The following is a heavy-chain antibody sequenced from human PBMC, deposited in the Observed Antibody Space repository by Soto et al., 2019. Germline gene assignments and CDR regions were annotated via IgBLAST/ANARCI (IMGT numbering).Heavy chain of an antibody. CDR3: ARVLKGSSGLSGY. V-gene: IGHV3-21*01. CDR1: GFTFSSYS. CDR2: ISSSSSYI. Sequence: GGSLRLSCAASGFTFSSYSMNWVRQAPGKGLEWVSSISSSSSYIYYADSVKGRFTISRDNAKNSLYLQMNSLRAEDTAVYYCARVLKGSSGLSGYWGQGTLVTVSS. J-gene: IGHJ4*02. D-gene: IGHD6-19*01.